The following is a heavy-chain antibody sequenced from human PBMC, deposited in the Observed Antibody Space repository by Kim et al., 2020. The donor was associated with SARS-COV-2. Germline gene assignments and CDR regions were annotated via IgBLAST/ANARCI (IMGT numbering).Heavy chain of an antibody. J-gene: IGHJ4*02. Sequence: GGSLRLSCAASGFTFSSYWMSWVRQAPGKGLEWVANIKQDGSEKYYVDSVKGRFTISRDNAKNSLYLQMNSLRAEDTAVYYCARDPYGDYVPLNYFDYWGQGTLVTVSS. V-gene: IGHV3-7*01. CDR3: ARDPYGDYVPLNYFDY. D-gene: IGHD4-17*01. CDR1: GFTFSSYW. CDR2: IKQDGSEK.